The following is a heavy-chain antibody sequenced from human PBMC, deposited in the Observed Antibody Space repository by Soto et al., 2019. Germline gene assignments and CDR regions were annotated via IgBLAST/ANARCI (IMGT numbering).Heavy chain of an antibody. D-gene: IGHD3-22*01. CDR1: GFICSSYD. V-gene: IGHV3-23*01. CDR2: ISGSGDST. J-gene: IGHJ3*01. Sequence: EEKLLESGGGLVQPGGSLRLSCVASGFICSSYDMSWVRQAPGKGLEWVSSISGSGDSTYYADSVKGRFTISRDNSKNSLYLQMNSLTAADTAVYYCAKWWLLQGAFDLWGQGTMVTVSS. CDR3: AKWWLLQGAFDL.